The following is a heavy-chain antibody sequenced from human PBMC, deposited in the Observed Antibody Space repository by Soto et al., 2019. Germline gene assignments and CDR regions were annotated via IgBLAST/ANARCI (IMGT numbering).Heavy chain of an antibody. V-gene: IGHV1-18*01. D-gene: IGHD6-6*01. J-gene: IGHJ1*01. CDR3: ARDFPYSSSLYFQH. CDR2: ISAYNGNT. Sequence: ASVKVSCKASGYTFTSYGISWVRQAPGQGLEWTGWISAYNGNTNYAQKLQGRVTMTTDTSTSTAYMELRSLRSDDTAVYYCARDFPYSSSLYFQHWGQGTLVTVSS. CDR1: GYTFTSYG.